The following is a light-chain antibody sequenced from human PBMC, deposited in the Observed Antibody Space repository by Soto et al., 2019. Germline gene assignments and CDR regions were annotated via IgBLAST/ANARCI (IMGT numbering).Light chain of an antibody. CDR1: QSVSSKS. CDR3: QQYGNSRT. V-gene: IGKV3-20*01. J-gene: IGKJ1*01. CDR2: GVS. Sequence: IVLTQSPGTLSLSPGERATLYCRASQSVSSKSLAWYQQKPGQAPRLLIYGVSIRATGIPDRISGSGSGTDFILTISRLEPEDFAVYYCQQYGNSRTFGQGTKVEIK.